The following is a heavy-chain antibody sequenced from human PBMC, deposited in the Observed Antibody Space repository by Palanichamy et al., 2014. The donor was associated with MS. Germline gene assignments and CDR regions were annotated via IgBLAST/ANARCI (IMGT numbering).Heavy chain of an antibody. Sequence: QVQLQESGPGLVKPSQTLSLTCTVSGGSVSSGTHYWSWIRQPAGKGLEWIGRIYTSGNTNYNPSLKSRVTISVDTSKNQFSLRLSSVTAADTTVYYCAREGQYNFWSGYEFDYWGQRTLVTVSS. CDR3: AREGQYNFWSGYEFDY. CDR1: GGSVSSGTHY. V-gene: IGHV4-61*02. D-gene: IGHD3-3*01. CDR2: IYTSGNT. J-gene: IGHJ4*02.